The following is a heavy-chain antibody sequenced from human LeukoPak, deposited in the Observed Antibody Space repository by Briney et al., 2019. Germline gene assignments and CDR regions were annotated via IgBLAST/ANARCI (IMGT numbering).Heavy chain of an antibody. CDR2: FDPEDGET. J-gene: IGHJ5*02. V-gene: IGHV1-24*01. CDR3: AIWAGYCSSTSCYRGGFDP. Sequence: ASVKVSCKVSGYTLTELSMHWVRQAPGKGLEWMGGFDPEDGETIYAQKFQGRVTMTEDTSTDTAYMELSSLRSEDMAVYYCAIWAGYCSSTSCYRGGFDPWGQGTLVTVSS. CDR1: GYTLTELS. D-gene: IGHD2-2*02.